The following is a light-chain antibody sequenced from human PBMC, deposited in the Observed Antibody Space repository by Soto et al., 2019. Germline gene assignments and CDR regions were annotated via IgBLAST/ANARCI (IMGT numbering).Light chain of an antibody. CDR3: CSYAGRYTYI. CDR1: SSDVGGYNY. CDR2: DVS. V-gene: IGLV2-11*01. Sequence: QSALTQPASVSGSPGQSITISCTGTSSDVGGYNYVSWYQHHPGKASKLMIYDVSKRPSGVPDRFSGSKSGNTASLTISGLQAEDEADYYCCSYAGRYTYIFGTGTKVTVL. J-gene: IGLJ1*01.